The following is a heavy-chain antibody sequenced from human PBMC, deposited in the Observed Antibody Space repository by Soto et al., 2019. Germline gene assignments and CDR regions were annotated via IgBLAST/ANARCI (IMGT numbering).Heavy chain of an antibody. J-gene: IGHJ4*02. V-gene: IGHV3-23*01. CDR3: AKWKYYYDSSGYSGSNYFDY. CDR1: GFTFSSYA. Sequence: EVQLLESGGGLVQPGGSLRLSCAASGFTFSSYAMSWVRQAPGKGLEWVSAISGSGGSTYYADSVKGRFTIYRDNAKNTLYLQMKSLRAEDTAVYYCAKWKYYYDSSGYSGSNYFDYWGQGTLVTVSS. D-gene: IGHD3-22*01. CDR2: ISGSGGST.